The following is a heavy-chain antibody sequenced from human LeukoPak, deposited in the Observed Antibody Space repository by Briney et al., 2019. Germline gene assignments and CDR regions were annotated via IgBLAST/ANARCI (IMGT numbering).Heavy chain of an antibody. Sequence: SQTLSLTCTVSGGSISSGGYYWGWIRQPPGRGLEWIGSIFYSGSTYYNPSLKSRVTISVDTSKNQFSLKLSSVTAADTAMYYCARQGVGATTERGNWGQGTLVTVSS. CDR1: GGSISSGGYY. CDR3: ARQGVGATTERGN. CDR2: IFYSGST. J-gene: IGHJ4*02. D-gene: IGHD1-26*01. V-gene: IGHV4-39*01.